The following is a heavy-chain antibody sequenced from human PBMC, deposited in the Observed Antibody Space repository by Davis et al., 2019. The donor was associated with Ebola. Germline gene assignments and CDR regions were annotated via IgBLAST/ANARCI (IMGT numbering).Heavy chain of an antibody. CDR1: GFTFSDSA. D-gene: IGHD3/OR15-3a*01. CDR2: IRSKANSYAT. CDR3: TRHDPVGLG. Sequence: GESLKISCAASGFTFSDSAMHWVRQASGRGLEWVGRIRSKANSYATAYAASVKGRFTISRDDSKNTAYLQMNSLKTEDTAVYYCTRHDPVGLGWGQGTLVTVSS. J-gene: IGHJ4*02. V-gene: IGHV3-73*01.